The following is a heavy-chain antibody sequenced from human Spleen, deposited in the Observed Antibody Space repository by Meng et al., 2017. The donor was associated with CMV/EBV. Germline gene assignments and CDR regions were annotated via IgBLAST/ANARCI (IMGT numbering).Heavy chain of an antibody. J-gene: IGHJ6*02. CDR3: ARSDGYYYYGMDV. V-gene: IGHV3-30*03. D-gene: IGHD5-24*01. CDR2: MSYDGSNK. Sequence: GGSLRLSCAASGFTFSSYWMSWVRQAPGKGLEWVAVMSYDGSNKYYADSVKGRFTISRDNSKNTLHLQMSSLSAEDTGVYHCARSDGYYYYGMDVWGQGTTVTVSS. CDR1: GFTFSSYW.